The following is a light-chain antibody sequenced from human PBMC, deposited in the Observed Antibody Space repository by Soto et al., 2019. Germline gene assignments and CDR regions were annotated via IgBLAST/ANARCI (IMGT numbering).Light chain of an antibody. CDR2: DAS. V-gene: IGKV3-15*01. J-gene: IGKJ2*01. CDR3: QQYNNWPPKHT. CDR1: QSISTN. Sequence: EIVMTQSPATLSVSPGERATLSCRASQSISTNLAWYQQKPGQAPRLLIYDASTRATGVPARFSGGGSGTEFTLTISSLQSEDFAVYYCQQYNNWPPKHTFGQGIKLEIK.